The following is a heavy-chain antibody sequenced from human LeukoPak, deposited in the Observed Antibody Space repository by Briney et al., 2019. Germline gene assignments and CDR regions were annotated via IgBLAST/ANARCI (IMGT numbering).Heavy chain of an antibody. CDR2: IYYSGST. Sequence: SETLSLTCTVSGGSISSSSYYWGWIRQPPGKGLEWIGSIYYSGSTSYNPSLKSRVTISVDTSKNQFSLKLRSVTAADTAVYYCARGFRGDNFDYWGQGTLVTVSS. CDR1: GGSISSSSYY. V-gene: IGHV4-39*07. D-gene: IGHD7-27*01. CDR3: ARGFRGDNFDY. J-gene: IGHJ4*02.